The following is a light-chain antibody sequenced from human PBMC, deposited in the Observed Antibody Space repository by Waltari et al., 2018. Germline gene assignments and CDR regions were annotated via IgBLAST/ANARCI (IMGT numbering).Light chain of an antibody. CDR2: AAS. V-gene: IGKV1-16*01. J-gene: IGKJ5*01. Sequence: DIQMTQSPSSLSASVGDRVTITCRASQGISVYLAWFRQKPWKAPESLIYAASSLESGVSSRFSGSGSGTDFTLTISSLQPEDSATYYCQQYNGYPLAFGQGTRLEIK. CDR1: QGISVY. CDR3: QQYNGYPLA.